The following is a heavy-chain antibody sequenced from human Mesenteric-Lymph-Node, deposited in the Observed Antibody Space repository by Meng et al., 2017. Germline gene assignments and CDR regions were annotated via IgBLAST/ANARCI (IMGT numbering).Heavy chain of an antibody. CDR3: ARDWYRDNYYYGMDV. CDR1: GFIFSNYG. D-gene: IGHD4-17*01. CDR2: IWHDGSRK. J-gene: IGHJ6*02. V-gene: IGHV3-33*01. Sequence: GGSLRLSCGASGFIFSNYGMHWVRQAPGKGLEWVAVIWHDGSRKEYGDSVKGRFTMSRDNSKNTVYLEMNSLRGDDTAVYYCARDWYRDNYYYGMDVWGQGTTVTVSS.